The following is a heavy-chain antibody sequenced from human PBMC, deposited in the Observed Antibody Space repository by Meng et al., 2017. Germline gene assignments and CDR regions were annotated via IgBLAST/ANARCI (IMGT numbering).Heavy chain of an antibody. CDR1: GGSISSSNW. CDR2: IYHSGST. CDR3: ARGRYSSGWDRFAY. Sequence: QVQLQESGPGLVKPSQTLSLTGTVSGGSISSSNWWSCVRQHPGKGLEWIGEIYHSGSTNYNPSLKSRVTISVDKSKDQFSPKLSSATAADTAVYYCARGRYSSGWDRFAYWGQGTLVTVSS. V-gene: IGHV4-4*02. D-gene: IGHD6-19*01. J-gene: IGHJ4*02.